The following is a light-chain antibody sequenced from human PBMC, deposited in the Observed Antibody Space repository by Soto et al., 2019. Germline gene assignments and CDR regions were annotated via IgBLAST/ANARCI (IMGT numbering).Light chain of an antibody. CDR1: SSDVGGYNY. V-gene: IGLV2-14*01. CDR2: DVS. Sequence: QSALTQPASVSGSPGQSITISCTGTSSDVGGYNYVSWYQQHPGKAPKLMIYDVSNRPSGVSNRFSGSKSGNTASLPISGLQAEYEADYYCSSYTSSSTRVFGGGTKLTVL. J-gene: IGLJ2*01. CDR3: SSYTSSSTRV.